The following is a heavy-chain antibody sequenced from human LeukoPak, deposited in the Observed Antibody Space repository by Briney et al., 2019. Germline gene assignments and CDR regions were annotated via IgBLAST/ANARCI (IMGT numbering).Heavy chain of an antibody. J-gene: IGHJ4*02. V-gene: IGHV1-2*06. CDR1: GYIFTDYY. CDR3: ARIDSSGYYYEVDY. Sequence: ASVKVSCKASGYIFTDYYMHWVRQAPGQELGWMGRINPNSGGTNYAQKFQGRVTMTRDTSISTAYMELSRLRSDDTAVYYCARIDSSGYYYEVDYWGQGTLVTVSS. D-gene: IGHD3-22*01. CDR2: INPNSGGT.